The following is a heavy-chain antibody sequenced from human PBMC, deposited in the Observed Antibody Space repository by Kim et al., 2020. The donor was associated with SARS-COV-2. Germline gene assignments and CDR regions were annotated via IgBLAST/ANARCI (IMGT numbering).Heavy chain of an antibody. CDR2: INHYGNP. Sequence: SETLSLTCAVYGGSFSGYYWSWIRQPPGKGLEWIGQINHYGNPNYNPSLKSRITISLDTSNNQFSLKVRSVTAADTAVYYCARDVSEKPPHLWGQGTLATVSS. CDR1: GGSFSGYY. V-gene: IGHV4-34*01. J-gene: IGHJ5*02. D-gene: IGHD1-26*01. CDR3: ARDVSEKPPHL.